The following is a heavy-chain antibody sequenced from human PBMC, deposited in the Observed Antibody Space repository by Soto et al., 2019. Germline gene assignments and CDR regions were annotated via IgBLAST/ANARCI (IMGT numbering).Heavy chain of an antibody. V-gene: IGHV3-15*01. CDR3: STADSYYYDSSGYYYDFDY. Sequence: GGSLRLSCAASGFTFSNAWMSWVRQAPGKGLEWVGRIKSKADGGTTDYADTVKGRFTISRDDSKNTLYLQMNSLKTEDTAVYYCSTADSYYYDSSGYYYDFDYWGQGTLVTVSS. CDR1: GFTFSNAW. CDR2: IKSKADGGTT. D-gene: IGHD3-22*01. J-gene: IGHJ4*02.